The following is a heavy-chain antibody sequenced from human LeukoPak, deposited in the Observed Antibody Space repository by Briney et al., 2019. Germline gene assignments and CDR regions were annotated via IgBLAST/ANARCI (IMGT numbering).Heavy chain of an antibody. J-gene: IGHJ4*02. V-gene: IGHV3-23*01. Sequence: GGSLRLSCAASGFTFSSYAMSWVRQAPGKGLEWVSAISGSGGSTYYADSVKGRFTISRDNSKNTLYQQMNSLRAEDTAVYYCAKAAGALGGYDRFDYWGQGTLVTVSS. CDR2: ISGSGGST. CDR3: AKAAGALGGYDRFDY. CDR1: GFTFSSYA. D-gene: IGHD5-12*01.